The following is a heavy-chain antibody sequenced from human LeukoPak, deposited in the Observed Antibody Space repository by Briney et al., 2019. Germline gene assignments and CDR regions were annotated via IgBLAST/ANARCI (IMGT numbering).Heavy chain of an antibody. V-gene: IGHV4-39*01. D-gene: IGHD6-19*01. J-gene: IGHJ4*02. Sequence: SETQSLTCTVSGGSISSSSYYWGWIRQPPGKGLEWIGSIYYSGSTYYNPSLKSRVTISVDTSKNQFSLKLSSVTAADTAVYYCARQRESSGWSRTPLYFDYWGQGTLVTVSS. CDR1: GGSISSSSYY. CDR2: IYYSGST. CDR3: ARQRESSGWSRTPLYFDY.